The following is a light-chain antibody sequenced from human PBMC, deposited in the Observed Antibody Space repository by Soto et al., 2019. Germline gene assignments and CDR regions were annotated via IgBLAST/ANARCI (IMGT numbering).Light chain of an antibody. Sequence: DIVMTQSPDSLAVSLGERATISCKSSQSVLFRSNNKNYLGWYQQKSGRPPRLLIFWASTRESGGPDRFSGSGSGKDFTLTNSRLQAEDVGVYYCQEYYDSLPTFGQGTRLEIK. CDR3: QEYYDSLPT. V-gene: IGKV4-1*01. CDR2: WAS. CDR1: QSVLFRSNNKNY. J-gene: IGKJ5*01.